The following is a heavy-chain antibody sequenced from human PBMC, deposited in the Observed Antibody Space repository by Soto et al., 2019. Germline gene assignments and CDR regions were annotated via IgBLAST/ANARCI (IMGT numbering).Heavy chain of an antibody. CDR2: IFSDNER. J-gene: IGHJ6*02. Sequence: SGPTLVNPTETLTLTCTVSGFSLTTGKMGVSWIRQPPGKALEWPAHIFSDNERSYSTSLQGRLTISKDTSGSQVVLSMTNVDPVDTATYYCARMNVDSYQFYYAMDVWGQGTTVTVSS. V-gene: IGHV2-26*01. CDR1: GFSLTTGKMG. D-gene: IGHD4-17*01. CDR3: ARMNVDSYQFYYAMDV.